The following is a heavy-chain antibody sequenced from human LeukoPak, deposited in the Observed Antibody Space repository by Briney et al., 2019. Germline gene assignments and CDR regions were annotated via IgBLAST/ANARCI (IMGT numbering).Heavy chain of an antibody. J-gene: IGHJ4*02. CDR1: GFTFSSYG. D-gene: IGHD4-17*01. CDR3: AKAAGDSDY. CDR2: ISYDGSNK. Sequence: GGSLRLSCAASGFTFSSYGMHWVRQAPGKGLEWVAVISYDGSNKYYADSAKGRFTISRDNSKNTLYLQMNSLRAEDTAVYYRAKAAGDSDYWGQGTLVTVSS. V-gene: IGHV3-30*18.